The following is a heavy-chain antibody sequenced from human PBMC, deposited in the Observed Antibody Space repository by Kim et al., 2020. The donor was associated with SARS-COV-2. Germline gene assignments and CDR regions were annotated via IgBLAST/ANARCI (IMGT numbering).Heavy chain of an antibody. Sequence: SETLSLTCTVSGGSISSYYWSWIRQPAGKGLEWIGRIYTSGSTNYNPSLKSRVTMSVDTSKNQFSLKLSSVTAADTAVYYCAREDYDSSGYYPIPSYYGMDVWGQGTTVTVSS. D-gene: IGHD3-22*01. V-gene: IGHV4-4*07. CDR2: IYTSGST. CDR1: GGSISSYY. J-gene: IGHJ6*02. CDR3: AREDYDSSGYYPIPSYYGMDV.